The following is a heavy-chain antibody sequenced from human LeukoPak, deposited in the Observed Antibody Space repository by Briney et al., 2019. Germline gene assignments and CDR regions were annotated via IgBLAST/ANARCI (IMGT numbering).Heavy chain of an antibody. CDR3: AKDVGKWESLHFFDY. D-gene: IGHD1-26*01. J-gene: IGHJ4*02. Sequence: GGSLRLSGLTSGSTLSTNGMSWVHQAPGKGLEWFSGISGSGASTYYADSVKGRFTISRDDSRNTLYLQMNSLRGDDTAVYYCAKDVGKWESLHFFDYWGQGTLVTVSS. CDR2: ISGSGAST. V-gene: IGHV3-23*01. CDR1: GSTLSTNG.